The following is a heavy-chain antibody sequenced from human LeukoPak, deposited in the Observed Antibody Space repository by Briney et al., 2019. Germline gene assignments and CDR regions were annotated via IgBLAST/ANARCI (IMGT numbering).Heavy chain of an antibody. CDR2: ISSSSNYI. CDR3: ARDLLSSSSGY. J-gene: IGHJ4*02. CDR1: GFTFSTYS. D-gene: IGHD6-6*01. V-gene: IGHV3-21*01. Sequence: PGGSLRLSCAASGFTFSTYSMNWVRQAPGKGLEWVSSISSSSNYIYYADSVKGRFTISRDNAKNSLYLQMNSLRAEDTAVYYCARDLLSSSSGYWGQGTLVTVSS.